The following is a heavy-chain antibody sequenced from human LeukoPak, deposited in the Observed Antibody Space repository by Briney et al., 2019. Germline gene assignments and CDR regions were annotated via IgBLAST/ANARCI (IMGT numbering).Heavy chain of an antibody. CDR3: ATRRWAVAAPRSNWFDP. CDR1: GFTFSSYS. CDR2: ISSSSSYI. J-gene: IGHJ5*02. V-gene: IGHV3-21*04. Sequence: GGSLRLSCAASGFTFSSYSMNWVRQAPGKGLEWVSSISSSSSYIYYADSVKGRFTISRDNAKNSLYLQMNSLRAEDTAVYYCATRRWAVAAPRSNWFDPWGQGTLVTVSS. D-gene: IGHD6-19*01.